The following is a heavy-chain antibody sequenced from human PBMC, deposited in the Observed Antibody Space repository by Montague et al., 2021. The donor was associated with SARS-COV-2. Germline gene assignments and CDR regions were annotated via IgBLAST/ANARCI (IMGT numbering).Heavy chain of an antibody. CDR2: ISYDGSNK. CDR3: AKAIYCYGGSCYFYGMDV. V-gene: IGHV3-30*18. D-gene: IGHD2-15*01. J-gene: IGHJ6*02. CDR1: GFTFISYG. Sequence: SLRLSCAASGFTFISYGMHWVRQAPGKGLEWVAIISYDGSNKYYADSVXGRFTVSRDNSKNTLYLQMNSLRAEDTAVYYCAKAIYCYGGSCYFYGMDVWGQGTTVTVSS.